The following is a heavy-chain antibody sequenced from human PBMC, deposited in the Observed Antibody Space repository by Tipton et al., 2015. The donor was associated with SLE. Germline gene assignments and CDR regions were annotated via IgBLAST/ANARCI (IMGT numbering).Heavy chain of an antibody. J-gene: IGHJ4*02. V-gene: IGHV4-59*05. CDR2: IYFSGGT. D-gene: IGHD6-6*01. CDR1: GGSISSHY. Sequence: TLSLTCTVSGGSISSHYWSWIRQPPGKTLEWIGSIYFSGGTYYNPSLKSRVTISVDTSKNQFSLKLSSVTAADTAVYYCARTLAAQIDYWGQGTLVTVSS. CDR3: ARTLAAQIDY.